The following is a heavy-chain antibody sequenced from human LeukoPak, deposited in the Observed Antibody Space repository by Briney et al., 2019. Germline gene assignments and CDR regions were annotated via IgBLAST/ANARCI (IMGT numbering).Heavy chain of an antibody. V-gene: IGHV4-39*07. D-gene: IGHD4-11*01. Sequence: SETLSLTCTVSGGSISSSSYYWGWIRQPPGKGLEWIGSIYYSRSTYYNPSLKSRVTISVDTSKNQFSLKLSSVTAADTAVYYCAGGLQSNYYYGMDVWGQGTTVTVSS. J-gene: IGHJ6*02. CDR3: AGGLQSNYYYGMDV. CDR1: GGSISSSSYY. CDR2: IYYSRST.